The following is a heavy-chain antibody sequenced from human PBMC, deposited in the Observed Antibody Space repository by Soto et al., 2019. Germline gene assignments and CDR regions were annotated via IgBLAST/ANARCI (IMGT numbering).Heavy chain of an antibody. CDR1: GGTFSSYA. D-gene: IGHD6-19*01. J-gene: IGHJ5*02. Sequence: QVQLVQSGAEVKKPGSSVKVSCKASGGTFSSYAISWVRQAPGQGLEWMGGIIPIFGTANYAQKFQGRVTITADESTSTAYMELGSLRSEDTAVYYCASLRYSSGWYGHNWFDPWGQGTLVTVSS. CDR3: ASLRYSSGWYGHNWFDP. CDR2: IIPIFGTA. V-gene: IGHV1-69*12.